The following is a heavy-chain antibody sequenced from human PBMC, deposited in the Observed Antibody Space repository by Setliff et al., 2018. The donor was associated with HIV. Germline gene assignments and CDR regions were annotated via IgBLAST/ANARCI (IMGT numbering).Heavy chain of an antibody. Sequence: GASVKVSCKTSGYIFIRYYIFWVRQAPGQGLEWMGNINPHTGVTRYAEKFQGRVTMTRDTSISTIYMELSRLRSDDTAVYYCARGVKGIATTGKYYFDYWGQGTLVTVSS. V-gene: IGHV1-2*02. CDR3: ARGVKGIATTGKYYFDY. J-gene: IGHJ4*02. CDR1: GYIFIRYY. CDR2: INPHTGVT. D-gene: IGHD6-13*01.